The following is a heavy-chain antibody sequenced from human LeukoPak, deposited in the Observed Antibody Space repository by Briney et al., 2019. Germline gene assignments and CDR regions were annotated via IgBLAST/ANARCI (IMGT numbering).Heavy chain of an antibody. J-gene: IGHJ3*02. V-gene: IGHV3-9*01. Sequence: GRSLRLSCAASGFTFDDYAMHWVRQAPGKGLEWVSGISWNRASIAYADSVKGRFTLSRDNAKNSLYLQMNSLTAEDTALYYCAKAYDSSGYWGTGAFDIWGQGTMVTVSS. CDR1: GFTFDDYA. D-gene: IGHD3-22*01. CDR3: AKAYDSSGYWGTGAFDI. CDR2: ISWNRASI.